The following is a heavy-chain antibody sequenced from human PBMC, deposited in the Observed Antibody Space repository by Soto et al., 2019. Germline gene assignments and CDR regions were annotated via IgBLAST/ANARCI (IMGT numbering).Heavy chain of an antibody. CDR1: GFTFSSYA. D-gene: IGHD3-3*01. CDR3: ARDYDFWSGGYGIDV. J-gene: IGHJ6*02. V-gene: IGHV3-30-3*01. Sequence: QVQLVESGGGVVQPGRSLRLSCAASGFTFSSYAMHWVRQAPGKGLEWVAVISYDGSNKYYADSVKGRFTISRDNSKNTLYMQMNSLSTEDTAVYYCARDYDFWSGGYGIDVRGQGATVTVS. CDR2: ISYDGSNK.